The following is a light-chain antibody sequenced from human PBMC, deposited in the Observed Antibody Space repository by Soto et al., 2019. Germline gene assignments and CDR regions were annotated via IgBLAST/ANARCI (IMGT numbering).Light chain of an antibody. V-gene: IGKV3-11*01. CDR1: QSVSSY. Sequence: EIVLTQSPATLSLSPGERATLSCRASQSVSSYLAWYQQKPGQAPRLLIYDASNRATDIPARFSGTGSGTDFTLTISSLEPDDVAVYYCQQRSNWPPLYTFGQRTKLEIK. CDR2: DAS. CDR3: QQRSNWPPLYT. J-gene: IGKJ2*01.